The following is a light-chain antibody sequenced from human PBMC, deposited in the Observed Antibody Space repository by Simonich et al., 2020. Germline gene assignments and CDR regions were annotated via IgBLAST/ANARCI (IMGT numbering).Light chain of an antibody. CDR1: KSVSSSY. V-gene: IGKV3-20*01. Sequence: EIVFTQSPGTLSLSPVERATLSCRASKSVSSSYLACNHQKTVQVPMLIIYGASSRATVIPDRCSGSGSGTDFTLTISRLEPEDFAVYYCQQYGSSPLTFGGGTKVEIK. J-gene: IGKJ4*01. CDR2: GAS. CDR3: QQYGSSPLT.